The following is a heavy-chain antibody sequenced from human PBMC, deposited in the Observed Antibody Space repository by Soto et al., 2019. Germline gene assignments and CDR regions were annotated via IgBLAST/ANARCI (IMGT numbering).Heavy chain of an antibody. D-gene: IGHD6-25*01. J-gene: IGHJ3*02. CDR2: IYYSGST. CDR3: ARDAAIDAFDI. V-gene: IGHV4-59*01. Sequence: QVQLQESGPGLVKPSETLSLTCTVSGGSISSYYWSWIRQPPGKGLEWIGYIYYSGSTNYNPSLKSRVTLSVDTSKNQFSLKLSSVTAADTAVYYCARDAAIDAFDIWGQGTMVTVSS. CDR1: GGSISSYY.